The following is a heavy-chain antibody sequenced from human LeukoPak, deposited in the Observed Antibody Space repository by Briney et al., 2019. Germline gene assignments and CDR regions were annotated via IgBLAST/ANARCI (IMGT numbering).Heavy chain of an antibody. J-gene: IGHJ4*02. CDR3: AKLTGDSSEACSDY. Sequence: GGSLRLSCAASGFTFSSYAMSWVRQAPGKGLEWVSAISGSGGSTYYADSVKGRFTISRDNSKNTLYLQMNSLRAEDTAVYYCAKLTGDSSEACSDYWGQGTLVTVSS. CDR1: GFTFSSYA. D-gene: IGHD3-22*01. V-gene: IGHV3-23*01. CDR2: ISGSGGST.